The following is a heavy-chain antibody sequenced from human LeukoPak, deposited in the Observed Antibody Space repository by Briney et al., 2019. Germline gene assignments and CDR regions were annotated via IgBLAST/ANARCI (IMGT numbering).Heavy chain of an antibody. V-gene: IGHV3-23*01. CDR1: GFTFSSYV. CDR2: ISDSGGST. Sequence: GGSLRLSCAASGFTFSSYVMSWVRQAPGKGLEWVSAISDSGGSTYYADSVKGRFTISRDNSKNTLYLQMNSLRAEDTAIYYCAKDQVAARPPIYWGQGTMVTVSS. D-gene: IGHD6-6*01. CDR3: AKDQVAARPPIY. J-gene: IGHJ4*02.